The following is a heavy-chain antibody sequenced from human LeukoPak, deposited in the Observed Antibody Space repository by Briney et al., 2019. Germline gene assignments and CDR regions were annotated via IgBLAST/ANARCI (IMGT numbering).Heavy chain of an antibody. Sequence: GGSLRLSCGASGFTFSSYGMHWVRQAPGKGLEWVAFIRYDGSNKYYADSVKGRFTISRDSSKNTLYLQMNSLRAEDTAVYYCARDIYYYDSSGYYFPGGSDYWGQGTLVTVSS. CDR2: IRYDGSNK. D-gene: IGHD3-22*01. J-gene: IGHJ4*02. CDR3: ARDIYYYDSSGYYFPGGSDY. CDR1: GFTFSSYG. V-gene: IGHV3-30*02.